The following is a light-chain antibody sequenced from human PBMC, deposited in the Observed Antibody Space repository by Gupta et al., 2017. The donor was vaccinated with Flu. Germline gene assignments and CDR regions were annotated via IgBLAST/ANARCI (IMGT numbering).Light chain of an antibody. Sequence: DIQMTQSPSSLSASVGDRVTITCQASQDISNYLNWYQQKPGKAPKLLIYDASNLETGVPSRFSGSGSGTDFTFTISSRQPEDFATYYCQQEDNLPITFGGGTKVEIK. CDR1: QDISNY. CDR2: DAS. J-gene: IGKJ4*01. V-gene: IGKV1-33*01. CDR3: QQEDNLPIT.